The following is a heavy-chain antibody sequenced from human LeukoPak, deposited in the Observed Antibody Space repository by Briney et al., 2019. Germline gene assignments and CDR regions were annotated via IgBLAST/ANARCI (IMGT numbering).Heavy chain of an antibody. CDR2: IYPGDSDT. V-gene: IGHV5-51*01. J-gene: IGHJ5*02. CDR3: ARQDVGAAAGLNWFDP. Sequence: GESLKISCKASGYTFTSYWIGWVRQMPGKGLEWMGIIYPGDSDTRYSPSFQGQVTISADKSISTAYLQWSSLKALDTAMYYCARQDVGAAAGLNWFDPWGQGTLVTVSS. CDR1: GYTFTSYW. D-gene: IGHD6-13*01.